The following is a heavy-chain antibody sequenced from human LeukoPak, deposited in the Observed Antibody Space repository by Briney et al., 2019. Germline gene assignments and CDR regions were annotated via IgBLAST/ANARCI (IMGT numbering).Heavy chain of an antibody. CDR2: IYYSGST. D-gene: IGHD3-3*01. J-gene: IGHJ6*02. V-gene: IGHV4-59*08. Sequence: PSETLSLTCTVSGGSISSYYWSWIRQPPGKGLEWIGYIYYSGSTNYNPSLKSRVTISVDTSKNQFSLKLSSVTAADTAVYYCARHVNDFRSGYPAPMDVWGQGTTVTVSS. CDR1: GGSISSYY. CDR3: ARHVNDFRSGYPAPMDV.